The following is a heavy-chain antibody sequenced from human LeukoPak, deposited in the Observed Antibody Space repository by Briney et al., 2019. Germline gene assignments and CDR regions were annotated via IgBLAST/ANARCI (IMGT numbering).Heavy chain of an antibody. CDR1: GGSFSGYY. Sequence: SETLSLTCAVYGGSFSGYYWSWIRQPPGKGLEWIGSIYYSGSTYYNPSLKSRVTISVDTSKNQFSLKLSSVTAADTAVYYCARQPSSWYWIFGYFDYWGQGTLVTVSS. V-gene: IGHV4-34*01. CDR2: IYYSGST. D-gene: IGHD6-13*01. CDR3: ARQPSSWYWIFGYFDY. J-gene: IGHJ4*02.